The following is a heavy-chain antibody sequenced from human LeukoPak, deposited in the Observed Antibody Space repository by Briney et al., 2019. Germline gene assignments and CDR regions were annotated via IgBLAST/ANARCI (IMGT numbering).Heavy chain of an antibody. V-gene: IGHV3-23*01. CDR3: AKEKQWLVLISDAFDI. CDR1: GFTFSSYA. Sequence: GGSLRLSCAASGFTFSSYAISWVRQAPGKGLEWVSAISGSGGSTYYADSVKGRFTISRDNPKNTLYLQMNSLRAEDTAVYYCAKEKQWLVLISDAFDIWGQGTMVTVSS. D-gene: IGHD6-19*01. J-gene: IGHJ3*02. CDR2: ISGSGGST.